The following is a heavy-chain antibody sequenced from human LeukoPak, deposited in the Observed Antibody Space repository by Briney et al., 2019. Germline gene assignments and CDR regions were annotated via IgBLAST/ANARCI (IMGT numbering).Heavy chain of an antibody. CDR3: VRDGGVSGYDLLDY. J-gene: IGHJ4*02. Sequence: GGSLRLSCAASGFTFSHYWMTWVRQAPGKGLEWVAQINQDGSEEYYMDSVKARFAISRDNAKNSVFLQMNSLRAEDTAVYYCVRDGGVSGYDLLDYWGQGTLVTVSS. D-gene: IGHD5-12*01. CDR2: INQDGSEE. V-gene: IGHV3-7*01. CDR1: GFTFSHYW.